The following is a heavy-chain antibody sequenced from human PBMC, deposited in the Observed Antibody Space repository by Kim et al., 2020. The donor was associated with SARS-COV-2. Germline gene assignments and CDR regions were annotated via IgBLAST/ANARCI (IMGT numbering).Heavy chain of an antibody. CDR3: ARDISSGYYREFDY. CDR2: ISYDGSNK. V-gene: IGHV3-30*04. D-gene: IGHD3-9*01. CDR1: GFTFSSYA. J-gene: IGHJ4*02. Sequence: GGSLRLSCAASGFTFSSYAMHWVRQAPGKGLEWVAVISYDGSNKYYADSVKGRFTISRDNSKNTLYLQMNSLRAEDTAVYYCARDISSGYYREFDYWGQG.